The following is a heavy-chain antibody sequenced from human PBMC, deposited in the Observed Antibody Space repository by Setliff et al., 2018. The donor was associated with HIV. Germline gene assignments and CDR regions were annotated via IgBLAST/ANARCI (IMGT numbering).Heavy chain of an antibody. V-gene: IGHV3-74*01. D-gene: IGHD3-10*01. J-gene: IGHJ5*01. CDR1: GFTFDRYW. CDR3: AKSALLWFGTSNWFDS. Sequence: PGGSLRLSCAASGFTFDRYWMHWVRQAPGKGLVWVSRVNSDGSSKTYADSVKDRFTISRDNSRSTLYLQMNNLRAEDTAVYHCAKSALLWFGTSNWFDSWGQGTLVTVSS. CDR2: VNSDGSSK.